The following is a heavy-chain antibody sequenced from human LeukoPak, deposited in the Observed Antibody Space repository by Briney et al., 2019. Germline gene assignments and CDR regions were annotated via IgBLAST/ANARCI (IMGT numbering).Heavy chain of an antibody. D-gene: IGHD6-19*01. J-gene: IGHJ4*02. CDR2: INSDGSST. Sequence: PGGSLRLSCAASGFTFSSYWMFWVRQAPGKGLVWVSYINSDGSSTSYADSVKGRFTISRDNAKNTLYLQMNSLRAEDTAVYYCARAQWLAFDYWGQGTLVTVSP. V-gene: IGHV3-74*01. CDR1: GFTFSSYW. CDR3: ARAQWLAFDY.